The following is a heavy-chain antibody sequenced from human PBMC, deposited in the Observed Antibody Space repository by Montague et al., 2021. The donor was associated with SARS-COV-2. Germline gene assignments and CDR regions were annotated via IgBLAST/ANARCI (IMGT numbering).Heavy chain of an antibody. J-gene: IGHJ6*02. V-gene: IGHV3-30*04. CDR2: ISYDGSNK. CDR3: ARDSVTDGPYGMDV. D-gene: IGHD2-21*02. CDR1: GFTFSSYA. Sequence: SLRLSCAASGFTFSSYAMHWVRQAPGKGLEWVAVISYDGSNKYYADSVKGRFTISRDNSKNTLYLQMNCLRAEDTAVYYCARDSVTDGPYGMDVWGQGTTVTVSS.